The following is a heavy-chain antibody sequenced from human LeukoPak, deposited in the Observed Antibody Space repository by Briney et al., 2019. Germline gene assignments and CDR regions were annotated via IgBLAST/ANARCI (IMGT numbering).Heavy chain of an antibody. CDR2: ISYDGSYK. CDR3: AREIFNGFDI. V-gene: IGHV3-30-3*01. CDR1: GFTFRSYA. Sequence: GRSLRLSCVGSGFTFRSYAMHWVRQALGKGVEWLAVISYDGSYKAYADSVKGRFPISRDNSKNTLFLQMNSLRAEDTAVYYCAREIFNGFDIWGQGTMVTVSS. J-gene: IGHJ3*02.